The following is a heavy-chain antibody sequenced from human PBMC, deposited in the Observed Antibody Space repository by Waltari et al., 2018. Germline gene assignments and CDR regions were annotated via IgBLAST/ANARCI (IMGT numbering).Heavy chain of an antibody. J-gene: IGHJ3*01. CDR3: TSNLKGIRLLTGYYRSGGAFDV. CDR2: IYPDDSDT. CDR1: GYTFAEYW. D-gene: IGHD3-9*01. Sequence: EVQLVQSGAEVKKTGESLKISCQGSGYTFAEYWVGWVRQVPGKGLEWMGTIYPDDSDTKYSPSFQGHVTISADKSISTAYLQWSSLEASDTAMYYCTSNLKGIRLLTGYYRSGGAFDVWGQGTLITVSS. V-gene: IGHV5-51*01.